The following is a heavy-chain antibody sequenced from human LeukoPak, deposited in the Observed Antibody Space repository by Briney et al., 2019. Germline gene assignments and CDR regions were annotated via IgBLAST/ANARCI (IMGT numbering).Heavy chain of an antibody. CDR1: GGSISSYY. CDR3: AREQDFWSGYYYYGMDV. CDR2: IYYSGST. Sequence: SETLSLTCTVSGGSISSYYWSWIRQPPGKGLEWIGYIYYSGSTNYNPSLKSRVTMSVDTSKNQLSLKLSSVTAADTAVYYCAREQDFWSGYYYYGMDVWGQGTTVTVSS. V-gene: IGHV4-59*12. J-gene: IGHJ6*02. D-gene: IGHD3-3*01.